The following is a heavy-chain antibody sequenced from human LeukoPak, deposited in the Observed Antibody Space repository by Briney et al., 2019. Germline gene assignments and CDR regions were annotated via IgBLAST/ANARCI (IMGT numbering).Heavy chain of an antibody. V-gene: IGHV1-69*01. Sequence: SVTVSCKASGGTFSSYAISRVRQAPGQGLEWMGGIIPIFGTANYAQKFQGRVTITADESTSTAYMELSSLRSEDTAVYYCARHYDSSGYYDYWGQGTLVTVSS. CDR1: GGTFSSYA. CDR2: IIPIFGTA. CDR3: ARHYDSSGYYDY. J-gene: IGHJ4*02. D-gene: IGHD3-22*01.